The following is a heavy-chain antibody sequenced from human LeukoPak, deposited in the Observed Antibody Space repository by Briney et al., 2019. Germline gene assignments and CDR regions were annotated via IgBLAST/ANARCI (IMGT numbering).Heavy chain of an antibody. J-gene: IGHJ6*02. Sequence: SETLSLTCDVYSGSFGGYYWSWIRQPPGKGLEWIGEINHSGSTSYNPSLKSRVSISVDASKNQFSLKLSSVTAADTAVCYCARSLERYYDRSSYSVWDQGTTVTVSS. CDR2: INHSGST. V-gene: IGHV4-34*01. CDR1: SGSFGGYY. D-gene: IGHD3-22*01. CDR3: ARSLERYYDRSSYSV.